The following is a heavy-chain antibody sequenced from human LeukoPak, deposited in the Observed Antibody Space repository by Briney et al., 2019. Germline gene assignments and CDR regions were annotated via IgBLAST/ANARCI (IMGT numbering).Heavy chain of an antibody. V-gene: IGHV1-18*01. CDR1: GYTFTSYD. CDR2: ISAYNGNT. CDR3: ARGEFPDY. J-gene: IGHJ4*02. D-gene: IGHD3-10*01. Sequence: ASVKVSCKASGYTFTSYDINWVRQPPGQGLEWMGWISAYNGNTNYPQKLQGRVTMTTDTSTSTAYMELRSLISDDTAVYYCARGEFPDYWGQGTLVTVSS.